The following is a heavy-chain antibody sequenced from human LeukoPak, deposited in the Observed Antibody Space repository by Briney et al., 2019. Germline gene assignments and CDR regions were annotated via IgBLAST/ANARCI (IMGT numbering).Heavy chain of an antibody. D-gene: IGHD3-10*01. CDR1: GFTFSSYD. Sequence: GGSLRLSCVASGFTFSSYDMHWVRQATGKGLEWVSAIGTAGDTYYPGSVKGRFTISRENAKNSLYLQMNSLRAEDTAVYYCARDPSQYGSGSYLDYWGQGTLVTVSS. CDR3: ARDPSQYGSGSYLDY. V-gene: IGHV3-13*01. CDR2: IGTAGDT. J-gene: IGHJ4*02.